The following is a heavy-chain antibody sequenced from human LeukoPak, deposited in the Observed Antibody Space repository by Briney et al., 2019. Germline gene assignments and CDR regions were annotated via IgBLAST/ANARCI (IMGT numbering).Heavy chain of an antibody. Sequence: PGGSLRLSCAASGFPFSNHGMHWVRQAPGKGLEWVAVISYDGRNKYYADSVKGRFTISRDNSKNTLYLQMNSLRAEDTAVYYCARYSGYELQYYFDYWGQGTLVTVSS. CDR2: ISYDGRNK. CDR3: ARYSGYELQYYFDY. CDR1: GFPFSNHG. D-gene: IGHD5-12*01. J-gene: IGHJ4*02. V-gene: IGHV3-30*03.